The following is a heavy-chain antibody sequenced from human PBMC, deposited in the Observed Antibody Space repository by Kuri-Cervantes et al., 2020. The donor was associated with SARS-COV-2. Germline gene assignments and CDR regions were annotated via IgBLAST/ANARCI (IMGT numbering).Heavy chain of an antibody. D-gene: IGHD1-1*01. CDR1: GFTFSSYG. CDR3: ASDRTTSHKSRYYYYYGMDV. CDR2: ICYDGSNK. Sequence: GESLKISCSASGFTFSSYGMHWVRQAPGKGLECVSAICYDGSNKYYADSVKGRFTISRDNSKNTLYLQMSSLRAEDTAVYYCASDRTTSHKSRYYYYYGMDVWGQGTTVTVSS. J-gene: IGHJ6*02. V-gene: IGHV3-33*01.